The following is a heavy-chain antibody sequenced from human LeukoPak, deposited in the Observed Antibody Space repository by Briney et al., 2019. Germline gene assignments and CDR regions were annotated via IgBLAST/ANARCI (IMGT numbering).Heavy chain of an antibody. V-gene: IGHV1-2*02. Sequence: ASVKVSCKASGYTFTGYYVHWVRQAPGQGLEWMGWINPNSGGTNYAQKFQCRVTMTRDTSISTAYMELSRLRSDDTAVYYCARGGPSVYGDYVDWFDPWGQGTLVTVSS. J-gene: IGHJ5*02. CDR3: ARGGPSVYGDYVDWFDP. D-gene: IGHD4-17*01. CDR2: INPNSGGT. CDR1: GYTFTGYY.